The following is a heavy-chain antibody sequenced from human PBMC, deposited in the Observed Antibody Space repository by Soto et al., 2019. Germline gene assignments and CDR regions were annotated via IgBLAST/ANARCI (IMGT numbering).Heavy chain of an antibody. CDR1: GGSISSYY. J-gene: IGHJ6*04. D-gene: IGHD3-3*01. CDR2: IYYSGST. Sequence: SETLSLTCTVSGGSISSYYGSWIRQPPGKGLEWIGYIYYSGSTNYNPSLKSRVTISVDTSKIQFSLKLSSVTAADTAVYYCARVDITIFGVVLDVWGKGTTVTVSS. V-gene: IGHV4-59*01. CDR3: ARVDITIFGVVLDV.